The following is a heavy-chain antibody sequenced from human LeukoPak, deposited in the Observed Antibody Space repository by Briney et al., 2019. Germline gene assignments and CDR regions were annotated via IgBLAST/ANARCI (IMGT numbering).Heavy chain of an antibody. CDR1: GGSISSYY. CDR3: ARHGVAGNEYYFDY. CDR2: IYTSGST. Sequence: SETLSLTCTVSGGSISSYYWSWIRQPPGKGLEWIGYIYTSGSTNYNPSLKSRVTISVDTSKNQFSLKLSSVTAADTAVYYCARHGVAGNEYYFDYWGQGTLVTVSS. D-gene: IGHD1-14*01. J-gene: IGHJ4*02. V-gene: IGHV4-4*09.